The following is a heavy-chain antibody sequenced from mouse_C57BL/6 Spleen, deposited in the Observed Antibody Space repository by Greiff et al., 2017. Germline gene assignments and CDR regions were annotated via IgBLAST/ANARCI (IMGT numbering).Heavy chain of an antibody. CDR2: IDPETGGT. Sequence: VQLQQSGAELVRPGASVTLSCKALGYTFTDYEMHWVKQTPVHGLEWIGAIDPETGGTAYNQKFKGKAILTADKSSSTAYMELRSLTSEDSAVYYCTTQGDAMDYWGQGTSVTVSS. CDR3: TTQGDAMDY. V-gene: IGHV1-15*01. CDR1: GYTFTDYE. J-gene: IGHJ4*01.